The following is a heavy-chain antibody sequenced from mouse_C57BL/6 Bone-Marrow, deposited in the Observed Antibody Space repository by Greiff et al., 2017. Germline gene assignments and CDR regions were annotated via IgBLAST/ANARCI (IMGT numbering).Heavy chain of an antibody. V-gene: IGHV14-4*01. CDR3: TTVHYYGSSHWYFDV. J-gene: IGHJ1*03. Sequence: EVQLPQSGAELVRPGASVKLSCTASGFNIKDDYMPWVNQRPEQGLEWIGWIDPENGDTEYASKFPGKSTITADTSSNPAYLQLSSLTSEDTAVYYCTTVHYYGSSHWYFDVWGTGTTVTVSS. CDR2: IDPENGDT. D-gene: IGHD1-1*01. CDR1: GFNIKDDY.